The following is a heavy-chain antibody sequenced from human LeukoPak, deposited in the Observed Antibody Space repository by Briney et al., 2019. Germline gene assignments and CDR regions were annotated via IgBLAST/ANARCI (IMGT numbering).Heavy chain of an antibody. J-gene: IGHJ4*02. CDR3: ARGLNYFPIDY. Sequence: PGGSLRLSCAASGFTFSTYSMNWVRQAPGKGLEWVSYISSSSSTIYYADSVKGRFTISRDNAKNSLYLQMNSLRAEDTGIYYCARGLNYFPIDYWGQGTLVTVSS. D-gene: IGHD2/OR15-2a*01. CDR2: ISSSSSTI. V-gene: IGHV3-48*01. CDR1: GFTFSTYS.